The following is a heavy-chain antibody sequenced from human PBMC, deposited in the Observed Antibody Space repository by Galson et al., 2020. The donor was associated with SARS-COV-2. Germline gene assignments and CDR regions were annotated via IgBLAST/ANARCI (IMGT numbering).Heavy chain of an antibody. CDR2: INPNSGAT. CDR1: GYTFTGYY. J-gene: IGHJ2*01. D-gene: IGHD6-19*01. CDR3: ARRDSGGWPLDL. Sequence: ASVKVSCKASGYTFTGYYIHWVRQAPGQGLEWMGWINPNSGATNYAQKFQGRVTLTRDTSISTAYMELSSLTSNDTAVYHCARRDSGGWPLDLWGRGTLVTVSS. V-gene: IGHV1-2*02.